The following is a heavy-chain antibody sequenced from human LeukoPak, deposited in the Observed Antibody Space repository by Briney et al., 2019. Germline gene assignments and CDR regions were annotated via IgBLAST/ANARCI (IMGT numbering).Heavy chain of an antibody. V-gene: IGHV3-7*01. D-gene: IGHD6-19*01. CDR2: IKKDGREK. J-gene: IGHJ4*02. CDR3: ARDLSSGWSPLDY. CDR1: GFTCSIYW. Sequence: PGRSLRLSCAASGFTCSIYWVTWVRQAPGEGREWVANIKKDGREKYYVDSVEGRSTIPRDHDKNSMYLQMNGLRAEDTAVYYCARDLSSGWSPLDYWGQGTLVTVSS.